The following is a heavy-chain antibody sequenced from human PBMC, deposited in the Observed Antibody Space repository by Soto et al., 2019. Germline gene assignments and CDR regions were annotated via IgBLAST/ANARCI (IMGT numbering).Heavy chain of an antibody. CDR1: GGSISSYY. V-gene: IGHV4-59*01. D-gene: IGHD2-21*01. Sequence: SETLSLTCTVSGGSISSYYWSWIRQPPGKGLEWIGYIYYSGSTNYNPSLKSRVTISVDTSKNQFSLKLSSVTAADTAVYYCASGIAYRGFYYYYMDVWGKGTTVTVSS. J-gene: IGHJ6*03. CDR2: IYYSGST. CDR3: ASGIAYRGFYYYYMDV.